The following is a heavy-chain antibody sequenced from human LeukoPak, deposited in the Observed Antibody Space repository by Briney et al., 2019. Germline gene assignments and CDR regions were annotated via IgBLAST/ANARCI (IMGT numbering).Heavy chain of an antibody. CDR3: ARESRGYDILTGKYHRGYYSYYMDV. V-gene: IGHV3-7*01. Sequence: GGSLRLSCAASGFTFSSYWMSWVRQAPGKGLEWVANIKQDGSEKYYVDSVKGRFTISRDNAKNSLYLQMNSPRVEDTAVYYCARESRGYDILTGKYHRGYYSYYMDVWGKGTTVIVSS. CDR1: GFTFSSYW. D-gene: IGHD3-9*01. CDR2: IKQDGSEK. J-gene: IGHJ6*03.